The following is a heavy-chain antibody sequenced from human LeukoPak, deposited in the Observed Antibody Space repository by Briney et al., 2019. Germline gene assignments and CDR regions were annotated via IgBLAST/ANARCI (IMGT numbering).Heavy chain of an antibody. CDR1: GFTFISYA. J-gene: IGHJ4*02. CDR3: AKALDYYDSSGYYDY. CDR2: ISGSGGST. Sequence: PGGSLRLSCAASGFTFISYAMSWVRQAPGKGLDWVSAISGSGGSTYYADSVKGRFTISRDNSKNTLYLQMNSLRAEDTAVYYCAKALDYYDSSGYYDYWGQGTLVTVSS. V-gene: IGHV3-23*01. D-gene: IGHD3-22*01.